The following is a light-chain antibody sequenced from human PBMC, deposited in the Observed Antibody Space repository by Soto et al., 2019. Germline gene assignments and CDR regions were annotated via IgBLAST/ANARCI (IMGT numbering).Light chain of an antibody. J-gene: IGLJ2*01. CDR1: RSDVGGYNY. Sequence: QSALTQPASVSGFPGQSITISCTGSRSDVGGYNYVSWYQQHPAKAPKMIIYDVTSRPSGVSNRFSGSKSGNTASLTISGLQAEDEADYYCSSFTTVNTLVVFGRGPKLTVL. CDR2: DVT. CDR3: SSFTTVNTLVV. V-gene: IGLV2-14*03.